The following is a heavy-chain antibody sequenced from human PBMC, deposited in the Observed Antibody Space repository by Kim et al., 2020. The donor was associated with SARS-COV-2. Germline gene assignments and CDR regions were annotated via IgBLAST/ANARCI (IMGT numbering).Heavy chain of an antibody. CDR3: ARLDTTSSGNYFDY. CDR2: INYSGKT. Sequence: SETLSLTCTVSGGSISSGSYYWVWVRQPPGKGLEWIGSINYSGKTYYKSSLKSRVTIFVDTSKNHFSLELSSVTAPDTAMYYCARLDTTSSGNYFDYWG. D-gene: IGHD6-6*01. J-gene: IGHJ4*01. CDR1: GGSISSGSYY. V-gene: IGHV4-39*01.